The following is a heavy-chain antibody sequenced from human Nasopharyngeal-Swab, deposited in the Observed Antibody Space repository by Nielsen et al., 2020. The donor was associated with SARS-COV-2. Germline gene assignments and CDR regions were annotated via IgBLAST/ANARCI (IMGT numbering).Heavy chain of an antibody. CDR1: GFTFGDYA. D-gene: IGHD6-19*01. V-gene: IGHV3-49*03. CDR3: TRGWGQWPSRYYFDY. J-gene: IGHJ4*02. CDR2: IRSKASGGTT. Sequence: GESLKISCPASGFTFGDYAMSWFRQAPGKGLEWVTFIRSKASGGTTEYAASVKGRFSISRDDSKSVTYLQMNSLKTEDTAVYYCTRGWGQWPSRYYFDYWGQGAPVTVSS.